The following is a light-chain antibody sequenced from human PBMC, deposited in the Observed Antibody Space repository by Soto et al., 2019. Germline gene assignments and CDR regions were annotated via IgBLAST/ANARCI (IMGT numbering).Light chain of an antibody. J-gene: IGLJ2*01. Sequence: QSVLTQPASLSGSPGQSITISCTGTSSDVGAYNFVSWYQQHPGKAPKLMIYDVTNRPSGVSYRFSGSKSGNMASLTISGLQPDDEADYYCSSYTSSATLEFGGGTKLTVL. V-gene: IGLV2-14*03. CDR3: SSYTSSATLE. CDR2: DVT. CDR1: SSDVGAYNF.